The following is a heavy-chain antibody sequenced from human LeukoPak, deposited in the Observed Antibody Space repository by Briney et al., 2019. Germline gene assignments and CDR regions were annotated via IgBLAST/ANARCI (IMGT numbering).Heavy chain of an antibody. J-gene: IGHJ6*03. V-gene: IGHV1-8*03. CDR3: ARGAAMPAAIRYYYYMDV. CDR1: GYTFTSYG. D-gene: IGHD2-2*01. Sequence: ASVKVSCKASGYTFTSYGISWVRQATGQGLEWMGWMNPNSGNTGYAQKFQGRVTITRNTSISTAYMELSSLRSEDTAVYYCARGAAMPAAIRYYYYMDVWGKGTTVTVSS. CDR2: MNPNSGNT.